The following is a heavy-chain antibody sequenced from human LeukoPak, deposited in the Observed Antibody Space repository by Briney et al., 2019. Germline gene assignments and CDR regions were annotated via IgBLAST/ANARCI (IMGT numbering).Heavy chain of an antibody. CDR1: GGTFSSYA. Sequence: SVKVSCKASGGTFSSYAISWVRQAPGQGLEWMGRIIPILGTANYAQKFQGRVTITADKSTSTAYMELSSLRSEDTAVYCCARHNGGYYDSSGYLASWGQGTLVTVSS. CDR3: ARHNGGYYDSSGYLAS. CDR2: IIPILGTA. J-gene: IGHJ4*02. V-gene: IGHV1-69*04. D-gene: IGHD3-22*01.